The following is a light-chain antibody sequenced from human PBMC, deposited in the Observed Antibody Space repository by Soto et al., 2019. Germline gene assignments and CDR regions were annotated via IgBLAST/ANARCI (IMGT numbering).Light chain of an antibody. CDR2: DAS. V-gene: IGKV3-11*01. Sequence: ESVLTRSPATLSLSPGERATLSCRASPSVSNSLAWYQHKPGQAPRLLIYDASNRATGVPTRFSGSGSGTDFTLTISSLEPEDFALYYCQHRANWPLTFGGGTKVDIK. CDR3: QHRANWPLT. CDR1: PSVSNS. J-gene: IGKJ4*01.